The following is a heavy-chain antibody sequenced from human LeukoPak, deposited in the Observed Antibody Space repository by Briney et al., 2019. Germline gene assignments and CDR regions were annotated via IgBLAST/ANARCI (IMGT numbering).Heavy chain of an antibody. J-gene: IGHJ4*02. CDR2: IWYDGSNK. CDR1: GFTFSSYG. D-gene: IGHD3-3*01. CDR3: AKDEGSYDFWSGYPDY. V-gene: IGHV3-33*06. Sequence: RSLRLSCAASGFTFSSYGMHWVRQAPGKGLEWVAVIWYDGSNKYYADSVKGRFTISRDNSKNTLYLQMNSLRAEDTAVYYCAKDEGSYDFWSGYPDYWGQGTLVTVSS.